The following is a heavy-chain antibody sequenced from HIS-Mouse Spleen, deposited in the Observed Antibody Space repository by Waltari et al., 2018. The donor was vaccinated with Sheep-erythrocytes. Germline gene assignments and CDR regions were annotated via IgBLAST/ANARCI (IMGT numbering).Heavy chain of an antibody. Sequence: AASGFTFSSYWMSWVRQAPGKGLEWVANIKQDGSEKYYVDSVKGRFTISRDNAKNSLYLQMNSLRAEDTAVYYCARESLYYDFCSGYNYYYYYGMDVWGQGTTVTVSS. J-gene: IGHJ6*02. V-gene: IGHV3-7*01. CDR2: IKQDGSEK. CDR1: GFTFSSYW. CDR3: ARESLYYDFCSGYNYYYYYGMDV. D-gene: IGHD3-3*01.